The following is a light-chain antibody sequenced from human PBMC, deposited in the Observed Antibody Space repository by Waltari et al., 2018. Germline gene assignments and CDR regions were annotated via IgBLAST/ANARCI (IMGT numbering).Light chain of an antibody. J-gene: IGKJ1*01. Sequence: DIQMTQSPSSLSASVGDRVTITCRASQSISSYLTWYQQTPGKAPKLLIYAPSSLQSGVPSRFSGSGSGTDFTLTISSLQPEDFATYFCQQSYSTPRTFGQGTKVEIK. CDR3: QQSYSTPRT. V-gene: IGKV1-39*01. CDR1: QSISSY. CDR2: APS.